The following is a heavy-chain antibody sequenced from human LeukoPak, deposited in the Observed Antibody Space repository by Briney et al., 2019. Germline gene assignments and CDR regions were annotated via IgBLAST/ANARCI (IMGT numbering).Heavy chain of an antibody. Sequence: ASVKVSCKASGYTFTSYYMHWVRQAPGQGLEWMGIINPSGGSTSYAQKFQGRVTMTRDTSTSTVYMELSSLRSEDTAVYYCAREDIVVVPAAKAPQNWFDPWGQGTLVTVSS. CDR2: INPSGGST. V-gene: IGHV1-46*03. CDR3: AREDIVVVPAAKAPQNWFDP. D-gene: IGHD2-2*01. CDR1: GYTFTSYY. J-gene: IGHJ5*02.